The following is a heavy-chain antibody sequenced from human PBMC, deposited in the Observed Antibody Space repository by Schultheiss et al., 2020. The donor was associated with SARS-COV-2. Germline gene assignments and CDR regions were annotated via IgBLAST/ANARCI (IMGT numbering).Heavy chain of an antibody. CDR2: ISGGGSST. D-gene: IGHD4-17*01. V-gene: IGHV3-23*01. J-gene: IGHJ4*02. Sequence: GESLKISCAASEFTFSSYAMSWVRQAPGKGLEWVSGISGGGSSTYYADSVKGRFTISRDNSKNTLYLQMNSLRAEDTAVYYCARDVGGNYGDYVHWGQGTLVTVSS. CDR3: ARDVGGNYGDYVH. CDR1: EFTFSSYA.